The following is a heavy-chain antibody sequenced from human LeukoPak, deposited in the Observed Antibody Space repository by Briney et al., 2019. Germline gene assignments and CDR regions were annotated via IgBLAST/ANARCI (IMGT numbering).Heavy chain of an antibody. V-gene: IGHV1-2*02. D-gene: IGHD5-12*01. Sequence: ASVKVSCKASGYTFTGYYIHWVRQAPGQGLEWMGWINPNSGVPIYAQRFQGRFSMTRDTTISTAYMELYSLRSDDTAVYYCARDDILGGTYFWGQGTLVTVSS. CDR3: ARDDILGGTYF. CDR1: GYTFTGYY. CDR2: INPNSGVP. J-gene: IGHJ4*02.